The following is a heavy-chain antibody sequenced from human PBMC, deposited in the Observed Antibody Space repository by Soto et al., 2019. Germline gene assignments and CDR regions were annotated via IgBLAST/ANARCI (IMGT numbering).Heavy chain of an antibody. D-gene: IGHD2-8*02. Sequence: VQLVESGGGLVKPGGSLRLSCAASGFTFGDYDMSWIRQAPGKGLEWVSYISNGGSSIYYADSVKGRFTISRDNAKRSVFLQMNSLRDEDTAVYYCTRSCRYCNGGGPGNWFDPWGQGTLVTVSS. CDR2: ISNGGSSI. CDR1: GFTFGDYD. V-gene: IGHV3-11*01. J-gene: IGHJ5*02. CDR3: TRSCRYCNGGGPGNWFDP.